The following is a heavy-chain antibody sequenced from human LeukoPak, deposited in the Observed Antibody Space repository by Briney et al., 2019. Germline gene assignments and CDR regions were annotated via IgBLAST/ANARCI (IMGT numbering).Heavy chain of an antibody. CDR2: ISGSGGST. Sequence: GGSLRLSCVASGFTFSSYAMSWVRQAPGEGLAWVSAISGSGGSTYYADSVKGRFTISRDNSKNTLYLQMNSLRAEDAAVYYCAKGNYYGNSGYPIWGQGTMVTVSS. D-gene: IGHD3-22*01. CDR1: GFTFSSYA. CDR3: AKGNYYGNSGYPI. V-gene: IGHV3-23*01. J-gene: IGHJ3*02.